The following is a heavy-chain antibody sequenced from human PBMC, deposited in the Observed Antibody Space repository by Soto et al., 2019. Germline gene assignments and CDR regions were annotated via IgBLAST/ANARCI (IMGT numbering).Heavy chain of an antibody. J-gene: IGHJ4*02. D-gene: IGHD3-22*01. V-gene: IGHV3-49*04. CDR1: GFTFGDYA. Sequence: GGSLRLSCTASGFTFGDYAMSWVRQAPGKGLEWVGFIRSKAYGGTTEYAASVKGRFTISRDDSKSIAYLQMNSLQTEDTAVYYCTRLRLLAPSSYFDSWRQRTLVTVSS. CDR3: TRLRLLAPSSYFDS. CDR2: IRSKAYGGTT.